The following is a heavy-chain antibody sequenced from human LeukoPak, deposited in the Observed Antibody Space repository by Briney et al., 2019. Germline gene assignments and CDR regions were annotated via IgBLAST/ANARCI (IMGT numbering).Heavy chain of an antibody. CDR3: ARVNEILTGDAFDI. CDR1: GGSITISY. D-gene: IGHD3-9*01. Sequence: SETLPLTCPDLGGSITISYWSWIRQSPAKALNGIGNTFYTEDTNYNPSLKSRVTISVNRSRKRFSLTLTSVTAADTAVYYCARVNEILTGDAFDIWGQGTVVTVSS. J-gene: IGHJ3*02. V-gene: IGHV4-59*01. CDR2: TFYTEDT.